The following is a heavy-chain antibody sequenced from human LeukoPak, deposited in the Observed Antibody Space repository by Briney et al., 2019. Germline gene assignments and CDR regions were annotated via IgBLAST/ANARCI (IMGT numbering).Heavy chain of an antibody. CDR2: ISYDGSNK. Sequence: GRSLRLSCAASGFTFSSYAMHWVRQAPGKGLEWVAVISYDGSNKYYADSVKGRFTISRDNSKNTLYLQMNSLRAEDTAVYYCAREGIVGAYYYFDYWGQGTLVTVSS. CDR3: AREGIVGAYYYFDY. V-gene: IGHV3-30-3*01. D-gene: IGHD1-26*01. J-gene: IGHJ4*02. CDR1: GFTFSSYA.